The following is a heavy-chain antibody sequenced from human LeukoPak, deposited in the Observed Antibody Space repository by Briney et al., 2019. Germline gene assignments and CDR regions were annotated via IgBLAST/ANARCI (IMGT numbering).Heavy chain of an antibody. V-gene: IGHV1-69*13. CDR2: IIPAFGAA. J-gene: IGHJ3*01. CDR1: GGTFSSNI. CDR3: ARAAAGGPLNALHS. Sequence: WASVKVSCQASGGTFSSNIIAWVRQAQGEGLEWMGGIIPAFGAARHSQTFQGRVTISADESTKTAYMELRSLTSDDTAVYYCARAAAGGPLNALHSWGPGTVVTVSS. D-gene: IGHD6-13*01.